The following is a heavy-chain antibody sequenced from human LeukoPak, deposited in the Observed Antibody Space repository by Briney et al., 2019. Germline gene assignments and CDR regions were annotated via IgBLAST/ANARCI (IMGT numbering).Heavy chain of an antibody. CDR1: GGSISCYY. J-gene: IGHJ6*02. Sequence: PSETLSLTCTVSGGSISCYYWSWLRQPPGKGLEWFGYIYYSGSTNYNPSLKSRVTISVDTSKNQFSLKLSSVTAADTAVYYCARHEFGWCGDYGMDVWGQGTTVTVSS. D-gene: IGHD3-10*01. CDR2: IYYSGST. V-gene: IGHV4-59*08. CDR3: ARHEFGWCGDYGMDV.